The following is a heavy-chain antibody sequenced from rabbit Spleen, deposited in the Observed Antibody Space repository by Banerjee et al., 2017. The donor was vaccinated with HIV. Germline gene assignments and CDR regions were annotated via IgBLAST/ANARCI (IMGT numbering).Heavy chain of an antibody. V-gene: IGHV1S45*01. CDR2: IYTGSGST. J-gene: IGHJ4*01. Sequence: QEQLEESGGGLVQPEGSLTLTCKASGFDLSSYYYMCWVRQAPGKGLEWIGCIYTGSGSTIYASWAKGRFTISKTSSTTVTLQMTSLTAADTATYFCARGSSNSGDGLALWGQGTLVTVS. D-gene: IGHD1-1*01. CDR1: GFDLSSYYY. CDR3: ARGSSNSGDGLAL.